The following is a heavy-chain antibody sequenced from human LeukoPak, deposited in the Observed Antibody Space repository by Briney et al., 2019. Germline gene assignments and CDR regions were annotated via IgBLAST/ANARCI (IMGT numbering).Heavy chain of an antibody. CDR1: GYTFTSYG. Sequence: ASVKVSCKASGYTFTSYGISWVRQAPGQGLEWMGWISAYNGNTNYAQKLQGRVTMTTDTSTSTAYMELRSLRSDGTAVYYCATYLGYCSGGSCYVDYWGQGTLVTVSS. CDR3: ATYLGYCSGGSCYVDY. J-gene: IGHJ4*02. CDR2: ISAYNGNT. V-gene: IGHV1-18*04. D-gene: IGHD2-15*01.